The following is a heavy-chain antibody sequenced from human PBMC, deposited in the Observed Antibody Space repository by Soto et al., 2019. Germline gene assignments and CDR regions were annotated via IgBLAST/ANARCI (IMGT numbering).Heavy chain of an antibody. V-gene: IGHV1-69*01. CDR2: IIPMYGPA. Sequence: QVPLVQSGAEVKKPGSSVTVSCKASGCTFSSYAIHWVRQDPGQGLEWRGGIIPMYGPAKYAQRFQGRVTTTADESTTTVYIELTSLTSQDTAVYYCARVTSMVRGVIDNWFDPWGHGTLVSVSS. J-gene: IGHJ5*02. D-gene: IGHD3-10*01. CDR1: GCTFSSYA. CDR3: ARVTSMVRGVIDNWFDP.